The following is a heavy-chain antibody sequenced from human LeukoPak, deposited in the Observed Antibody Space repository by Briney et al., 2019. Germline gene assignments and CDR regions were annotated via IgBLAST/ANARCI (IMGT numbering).Heavy chain of an antibody. Sequence: ASVKVSCKASGYTFTGYYMHWVRQAPGQGLEWMGWINPNSGGTNYAQKFQGRVTMTMDTSISTAYMELSRLRSDDTAVYYCAREGGEGSSWYGVSYYYYYMDVWGKGTTVTVSS. CDR2: INPNSGGT. CDR3: AREGGEGSSWYGVSYYYYYMDV. D-gene: IGHD6-13*01. J-gene: IGHJ6*03. CDR1: GYTFTGYY. V-gene: IGHV1-2*02.